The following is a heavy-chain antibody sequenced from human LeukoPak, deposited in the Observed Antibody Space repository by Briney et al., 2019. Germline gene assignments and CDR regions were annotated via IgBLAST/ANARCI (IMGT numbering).Heavy chain of an antibody. CDR1: GFTVSSNY. V-gene: IGHV3-66*01. J-gene: IGHJ4*02. Sequence: GGSLRLSCAASGFTVSSNYMSWVRQAPGKGLEWVSVIYSGGSTYYADSVKGRFTISRDNAKNTLFLQMNSLRAEDTAVYYCALELNGWRDYWGQGTLVTVSS. CDR3: ALELNGWRDY. CDR2: IYSGGST. D-gene: IGHD6-19*01.